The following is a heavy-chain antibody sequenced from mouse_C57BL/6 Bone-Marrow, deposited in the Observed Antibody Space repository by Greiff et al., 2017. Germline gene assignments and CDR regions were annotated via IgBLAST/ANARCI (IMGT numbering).Heavy chain of an antibody. Sequence: VQLQQPGAELVKPGASVKLSCKASGYTFTSYWMHWVKQRPGQGLEWIGMIHPNSGSTNYNEKFKSKATLTVDKSSSTAYMQLSSLTSEDSAVYYAARDYDGYYFDVGGTGTTATVTS. CDR2: IHPNSGST. V-gene: IGHV1-64*01. CDR1: GYTFTSYW. CDR3: ARDYDGYYFDV. J-gene: IGHJ1*03. D-gene: IGHD2-3*01.